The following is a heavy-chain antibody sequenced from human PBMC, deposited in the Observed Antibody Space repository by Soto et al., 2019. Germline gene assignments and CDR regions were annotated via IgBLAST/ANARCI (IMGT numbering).Heavy chain of an antibody. CDR3: ARDPLWFGELSSFDY. CDR1: GYTFAKHG. D-gene: IGHD3-10*01. CDR2: INVGNGVT. Sequence: ASGKCSCKASGYTFAKHGLDWVGKAHGHRLEWMGWINVGNGVTKYSRKFQGRVSISRDTSESTGYMELSSLKYEDTAVYYCARDPLWFGELSSFDYWG. V-gene: IGHV1-3*01. J-gene: IGHJ4*01.